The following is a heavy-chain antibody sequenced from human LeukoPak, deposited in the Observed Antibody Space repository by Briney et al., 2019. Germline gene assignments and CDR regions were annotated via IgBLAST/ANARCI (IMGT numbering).Heavy chain of an antibody. D-gene: IGHD5-12*01. J-gene: IGHJ4*02. V-gene: IGHV3-11*04. CDR1: GFNFTDYY. CDR3: ARDMSSGYDY. CDR2: ISGSDSAI. Sequence: GGSLRLSCAASGFNFTDYYMSWIRQAPGKGLEWFSSISGSDSAIYYADSVRGRFTISRDNAKNSLYLHLNSLRAEDTAVYYCARDMSSGYDYWGQGTLVTVSS.